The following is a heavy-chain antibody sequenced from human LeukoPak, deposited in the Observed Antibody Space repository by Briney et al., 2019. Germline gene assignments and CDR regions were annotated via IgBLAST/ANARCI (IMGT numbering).Heavy chain of an antibody. CDR3: AKDIRASYDSSGSPDF. CDR2: ISWNSVGI. CDR1: GFTFDDYA. Sequence: GGSLRLSCAASGFTFDDYAMNWVRQAPGKGLEWVSGISWNSVGIVYADSVKGRFTISRDNAKNSLYLQMNSLRAEDTALYYCAKDIRASYDSSGSPDFWGQGTLVTVSS. J-gene: IGHJ4*02. D-gene: IGHD3-22*01. V-gene: IGHV3-9*01.